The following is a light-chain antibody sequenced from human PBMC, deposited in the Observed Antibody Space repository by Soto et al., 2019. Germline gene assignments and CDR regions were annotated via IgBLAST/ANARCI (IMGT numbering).Light chain of an antibody. CDR2: DAS. Sequence: PSSLSASVGDRVNITCRASQGISIYLNWFQQKPGKAPKLLIYDASNLQTGVPSRFSGSGSGTDFTLIISRLQPEDIATYYCQQHDNFPTFGQGTRLAIK. CDR1: QGISIY. CDR3: QQHDNFPT. V-gene: IGKV1-33*01. J-gene: IGKJ5*01.